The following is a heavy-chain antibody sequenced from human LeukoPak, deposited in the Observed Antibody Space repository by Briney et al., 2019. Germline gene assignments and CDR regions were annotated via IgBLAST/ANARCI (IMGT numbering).Heavy chain of an antibody. Sequence: GGSLRLSCAASGFTFSSYAMSWVRQAPGKGLECVSIISGSGGSTYYADSVKGRFTISRDNSKNTLYLQMNSLRAEDTAVYYCAKGSYDSSGYCSFDSWGQGTLVTVSS. CDR2: ISGSGGST. J-gene: IGHJ4*02. CDR1: GFTFSSYA. CDR3: AKGSYDSSGYCSFDS. D-gene: IGHD3-22*01. V-gene: IGHV3-23*01.